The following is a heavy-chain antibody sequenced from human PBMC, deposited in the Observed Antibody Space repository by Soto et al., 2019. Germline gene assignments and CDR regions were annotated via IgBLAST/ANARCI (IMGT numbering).Heavy chain of an antibody. D-gene: IGHD2-2*01. V-gene: IGHV3-72*01. J-gene: IGHJ6*04. Sequence: EVQLVESGGGLVQPGGSLRLSCAASGFTFSDHYMDWVRQAPGKGLEWVGRIKNKANSYTTEYAASVKGRFTISRDDSRNSLYLKMISLRTEDTAVYYCTRVKRCISAGCDRVLDVWGKGTTVTVSS. CDR3: TRVKRCISAGCDRVLDV. CDR2: IKNKANSYTT. CDR1: GFTFSDHY.